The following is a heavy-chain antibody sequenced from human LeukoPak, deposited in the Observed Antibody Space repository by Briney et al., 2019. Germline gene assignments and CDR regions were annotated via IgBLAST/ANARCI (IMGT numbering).Heavy chain of an antibody. J-gene: IGHJ6*03. CDR3: AKGAEEGVVITAVYYYYMDV. Sequence: GESLRLSRAASGFTFSSYAMSWVRQAPGKGLEWVSTISGSGYNTYYADSVKGRFTISRDSSKNTLFLQMNGLGAEDTAVYYCAKGAEEGVVITAVYYYYMDVWGKGTTVTISS. D-gene: IGHD3-22*01. CDR2: ISGSGYNT. CDR1: GFTFSSYA. V-gene: IGHV3-23*01.